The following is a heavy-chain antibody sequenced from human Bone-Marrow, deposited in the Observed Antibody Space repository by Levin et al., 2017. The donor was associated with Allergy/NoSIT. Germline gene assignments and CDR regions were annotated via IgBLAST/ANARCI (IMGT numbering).Heavy chain of an antibody. CDR1: DDSISSSHW. D-gene: IGHD7-27*01. V-gene: IGHV4-4*02. CDR2: IYHSGST. CDR3: ARRNVLAPGEEWFDP. Sequence: SETLSLTCGVSDDSISSSHWWTWVRQPPGKGLEWIGEIYHSGSTNYNPSLKSRVTISVEKSKNQFSLKLSSVTAADTAVYFCARRNVLAPGEEWFDPWGQGTLVTVSS. J-gene: IGHJ5*02.